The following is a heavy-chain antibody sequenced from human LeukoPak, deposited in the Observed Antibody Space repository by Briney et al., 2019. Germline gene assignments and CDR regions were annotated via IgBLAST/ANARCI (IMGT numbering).Heavy chain of an antibody. CDR2: IKQDGSEK. J-gene: IGHJ3*02. CDR1: GFTFSGHW. CDR3: ARDSLGRAFDI. D-gene: IGHD3-10*01. V-gene: IGHV3-7*01. Sequence: GGSLRLSCAASGFTFSGHWMSWVRQAPGKGLEWVANIKQDGSEKYYVDSVKGRFTISRDNAKNSLYLQMNSLRAEDTAVYYCARDSLGRAFDIWGQGTMVTVSS.